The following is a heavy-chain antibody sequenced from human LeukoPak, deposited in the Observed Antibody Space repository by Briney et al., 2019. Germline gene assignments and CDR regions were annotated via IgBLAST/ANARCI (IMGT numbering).Heavy chain of an antibody. V-gene: IGHV4-39*07. Sequence: PSETLSLTCTVSGGSISSSSYYWGWIRQPPGKGLEWIGSIYYSGSTYYNPSLKSRVTISVDTSKNQFSLKLSSVTAADTAVYYCARGDFWSGYYTGRNWFDPWGQGTLVTVSS. D-gene: IGHD3-3*01. CDR3: ARGDFWSGYYTGRNWFDP. CDR1: GGSISSSSYY. CDR2: IYYSGST. J-gene: IGHJ5*02.